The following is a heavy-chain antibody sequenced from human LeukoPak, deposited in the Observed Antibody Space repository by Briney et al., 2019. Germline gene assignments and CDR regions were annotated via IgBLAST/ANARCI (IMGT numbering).Heavy chain of an antibody. CDR1: GGSFSGYF. V-gene: IGHV4-34*01. Sequence: SETLSLTCAVYGGSFSGYFWTWIRQPPGKGLEWIGEINHSGSADYNPSLKSRVTISVDTSKNQFSLRLSSVTAADTAVYYCAREPVDYGDYDFDYWGQGTLVTVSS. CDR2: INHSGSA. J-gene: IGHJ4*02. CDR3: AREPVDYGDYDFDY. D-gene: IGHD4-17*01.